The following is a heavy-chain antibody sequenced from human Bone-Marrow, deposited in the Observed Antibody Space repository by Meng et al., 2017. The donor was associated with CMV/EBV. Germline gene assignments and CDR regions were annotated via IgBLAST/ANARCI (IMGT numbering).Heavy chain of an antibody. CDR2: INSDGSST. CDR3: ARVKDDSSGYPPDY. CDR1: GFTFSSYW. J-gene: IGHJ4*02. D-gene: IGHD3-22*01. Sequence: GESLKISCAASGFTFSSYWMHWVRQAPGKGLVWVSRINSDGSSTSYADSVKGRFTISRDNAKNTLYLQMNSLRAEDTAVYYCARVKDDSSGYPPDYWGQGTLVTFSS. V-gene: IGHV3-74*01.